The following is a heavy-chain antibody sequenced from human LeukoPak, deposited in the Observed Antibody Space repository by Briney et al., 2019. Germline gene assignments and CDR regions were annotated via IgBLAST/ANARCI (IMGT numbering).Heavy chain of an antibody. Sequence: PGGSLRLSCAASGFTFSSYAMSWVRLAPGKGLEWVSAIVGSGGSTYYADSVKGRFTISRDNSKNTLYLQMNSLRAEDTAVYYCAKGRPTKYCSGGNCYSFDYWGQGTLVTVSS. J-gene: IGHJ4*02. CDR3: AKGRPTKYCSGGNCYSFDY. V-gene: IGHV3-23*01. CDR1: GFTFSSYA. CDR2: IVGSGGST. D-gene: IGHD2-15*01.